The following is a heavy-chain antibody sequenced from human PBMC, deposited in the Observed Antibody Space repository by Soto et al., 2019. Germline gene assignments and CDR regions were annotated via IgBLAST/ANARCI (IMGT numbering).Heavy chain of an antibody. V-gene: IGHV1-3*01. D-gene: IGHD6-6*01. CDR3: ASDSIAAPFDP. CDR1: GYTFTSYA. J-gene: IGHJ5*02. Sequence: ASVKFSCKASGYTFTSYAMHWVRQAPGQMLECMVWINAGNGNTKYXXKFQGRVXXTRDTSASTAXMELSXLRSEDTAVYYCASDSIAAPFDPWRQGTLVTVS. CDR2: INAGNGNT.